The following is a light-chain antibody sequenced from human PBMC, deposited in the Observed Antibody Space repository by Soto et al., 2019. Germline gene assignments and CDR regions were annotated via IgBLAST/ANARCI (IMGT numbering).Light chain of an antibody. V-gene: IGKV3-15*01. CDR1: QSVSNR. J-gene: IGKJ1*01. CDR2: GVS. Sequence: EVVVTQSPATLSVSPGERATLSCRASQSVSNRIAWYQQRPGQAPRLVVYGVSTRATDIPDRFSGSGSGTEFPLNISSLQSEDFAVYYCQHYDVWPTVTFGQGPKVEIK. CDR3: QHYDVWPTVT.